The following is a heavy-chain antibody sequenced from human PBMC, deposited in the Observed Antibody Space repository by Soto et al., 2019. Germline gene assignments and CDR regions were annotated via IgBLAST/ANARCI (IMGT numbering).Heavy chain of an antibody. CDR2: IKSETYGGTT. Sequence: GGSLRLSCAASGFTFNKSWMNWVRQAPGKGLEWVGRIKSETYGGTTDYAAPVQGRFTISRDDSKNTLYLQINSLKTEDTAVYYCATVRSPYIDYWGQGALVTVSS. D-gene: IGHD6-13*01. CDR3: ATVRSPYIDY. V-gene: IGHV3-15*07. CDR1: GFTFNKSW. J-gene: IGHJ4*02.